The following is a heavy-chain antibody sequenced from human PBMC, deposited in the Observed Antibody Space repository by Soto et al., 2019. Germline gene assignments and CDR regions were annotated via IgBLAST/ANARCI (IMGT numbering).Heavy chain of an antibody. V-gene: IGHV5-51*01. CDR2: IYPGDSDT. CDR1: GYSFTSYW. CDR3: ATRYDRAHGDYECWFDP. J-gene: IGHJ5*02. D-gene: IGHD4-17*01. Sequence: GESLRISCKGSGYSFTSYWIGWVRQMPGKGLEWMGIIYPGDSDTRYSPSFQGQVTISADKSISTAYLPWSSLKASDTAMYYSATRYDRAHGDYECWFDPWGQGTLVTSSS.